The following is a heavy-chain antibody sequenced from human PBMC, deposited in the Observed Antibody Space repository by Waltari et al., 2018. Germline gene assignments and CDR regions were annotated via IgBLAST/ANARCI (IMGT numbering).Heavy chain of an antibody. CDR2: ISGSGGST. D-gene: IGHD3-16*02. CDR1: GFTFSSYA. Sequence: EVQLLESGGGLVQPGGSLRLSCAASGFTFSSYAMSWVRQAPGTGLEWVSAISGSGGSTYYADSVKGRFTISRDNSKNTLYLQMNSLRAEDTAVYYCAKDRHHYDYVWGSYQNGFDYWGQGTLVTVSS. CDR3: AKDRHHYDYVWGSYQNGFDY. V-gene: IGHV3-23*01. J-gene: IGHJ4*02.